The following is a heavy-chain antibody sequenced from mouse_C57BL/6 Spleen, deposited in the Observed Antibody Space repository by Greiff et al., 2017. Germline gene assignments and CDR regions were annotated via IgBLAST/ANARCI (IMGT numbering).Heavy chain of an antibody. V-gene: IGHV5-6*01. Sequence: EVQGVESGGDLVKPGGSLKLSCAASGFTFSSYGMSWVRQTPDKRLEWVATISSGGSYTYYPDSVKGRFTISRDNAKNTLYLQMSSLKSEDTAMYYCARCLLYAMDYWGQGTSVTVSS. CDR1: GFTFSSYG. D-gene: IGHD2-10*01. CDR3: ARCLLYAMDY. CDR2: ISSGGSYT. J-gene: IGHJ4*01.